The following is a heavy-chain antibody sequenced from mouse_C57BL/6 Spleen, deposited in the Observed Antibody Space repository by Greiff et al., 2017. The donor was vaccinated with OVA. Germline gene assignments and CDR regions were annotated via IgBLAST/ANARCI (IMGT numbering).Heavy chain of an antibody. CDR2: IYPGDGDT. CDR3: ALYYDYDDYY. J-gene: IGHJ2*01. Sequence: LLESGPELVKPGASVKISCKASGYAFSSSWMNWVKQRPGKGLEWIGRIYPGDGDTNYNGKFKGKATLTADKSSSTAYMQLSSLTSEDSAVYFCALYYDYDDYYWGQGTTLTVSS. V-gene: IGHV1-82*01. D-gene: IGHD2-4*01. CDR1: GYAFSSSW.